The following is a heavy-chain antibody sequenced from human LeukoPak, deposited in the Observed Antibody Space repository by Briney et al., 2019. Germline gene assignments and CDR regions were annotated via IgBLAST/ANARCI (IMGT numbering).Heavy chain of an antibody. CDR2: IYYSGST. CDR3: ARGRYYFDY. Sequence: TSETLSLTCTVSGGSISSSSYYWGWIRQPPGKGLEWIGSIYYSGSTYYNPSLKSRVTISVDTSKNQFSLKLSSVTAADTAVYYCARGRYYFDYWGQGTLVTVSS. CDR1: GGSISSSSYY. J-gene: IGHJ4*02. V-gene: IGHV4-39*07.